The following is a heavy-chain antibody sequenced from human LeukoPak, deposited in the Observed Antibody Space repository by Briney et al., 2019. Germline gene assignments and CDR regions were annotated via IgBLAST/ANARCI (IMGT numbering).Heavy chain of an antibody. CDR1: GFTFRTYW. CDR3: TRQRGWDYFDN. CDR2: IKQLGSEK. Sequence: GGSLRLSCAASGFTFRTYWMSWVRQSPGKGLEWVANIKQLGSEKYYEDSVKSRFTISRDNCKNSLYLQMNSLRGEDTAVYYCTRQRGWDYFDNCGQGTLVIVSS. J-gene: IGHJ4*02. V-gene: IGHV3-7*01. D-gene: IGHD1-1*01.